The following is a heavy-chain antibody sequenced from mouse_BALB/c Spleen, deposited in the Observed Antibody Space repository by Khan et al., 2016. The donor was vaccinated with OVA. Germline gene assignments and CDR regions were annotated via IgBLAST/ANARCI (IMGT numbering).Heavy chain of an antibody. D-gene: IGHD2-3*01. CDR3: AKWGDGSTYAMDY. CDR2: IWGDGGT. Sequence: QVQLKESGPGLVALSQSLSTTCTVPGFSLTSYGVNWVRQPPGKGLEWLGVIWGDGGTNYNTDLIYRLSISKDNSKSQVFLNLNSLLTGDTATYYCAKWGDGSTYAMDYWGQGTSVTVSS. J-gene: IGHJ4*01. V-gene: IGHV2-3*01. CDR1: GFSLTSYG.